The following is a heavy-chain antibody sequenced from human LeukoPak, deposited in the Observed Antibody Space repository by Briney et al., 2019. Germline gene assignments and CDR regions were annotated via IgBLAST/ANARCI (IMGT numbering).Heavy chain of an antibody. CDR1: GFTFSSYS. D-gene: IGHD4-17*01. Sequence: GGSLRLSCAASGFTFSSYSMNWVRQAPGKGLEWVSSISSSGSYIYYADSVKGRFTISRDNAKNSLYLQMNSLRAEDTAVYYCARGRTVTLYYFDYWGQGTLVTVSS. J-gene: IGHJ4*02. CDR3: ARGRTVTLYYFDY. CDR2: ISSSGSYI. V-gene: IGHV3-21*01.